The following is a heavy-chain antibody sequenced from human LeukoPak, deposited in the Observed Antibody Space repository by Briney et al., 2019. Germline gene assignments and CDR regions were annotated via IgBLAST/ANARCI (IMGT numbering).Heavy chain of an antibody. Sequence: SETLSLTCAVSGGSISSGGYSWSWIRQPPGKGLEWIGYIYHSGSTYYNPSLKSRVTISVDTSKNQFSLKLSSVTAADTAVYYCARSHYDFWSGYTNDAFDIWGQGTMVTVSS. CDR2: IYHSGST. D-gene: IGHD3-3*01. J-gene: IGHJ3*02. CDR3: ARSHYDFWSGYTNDAFDI. CDR1: GGSISSGGYS. V-gene: IGHV4-30-2*02.